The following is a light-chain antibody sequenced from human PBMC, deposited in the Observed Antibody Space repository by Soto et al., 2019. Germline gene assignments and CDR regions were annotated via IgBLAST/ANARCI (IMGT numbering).Light chain of an antibody. J-gene: IGKJ4*01. Sequence: IVLTQSPAILAFSPGDRATLSCRASQSVSSSYLAWYQHKPGQAPRLLIHGASSRVTGIPDRFSGSGSGTDFTLTITRLEPEDFAVYSCQQYQSLTFGGGTKVDI. V-gene: IGKV3-20*01. CDR3: QQYQSLT. CDR1: QSVSSSY. CDR2: GAS.